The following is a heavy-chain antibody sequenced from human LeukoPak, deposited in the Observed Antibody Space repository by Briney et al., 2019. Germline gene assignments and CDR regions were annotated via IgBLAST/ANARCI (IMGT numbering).Heavy chain of an antibody. J-gene: IGHJ6*03. Sequence: GASVKVSCKASGGTFSSYAISWVRQAPGQGLEWMGGIIPIFGTANYAQKFQGRVTITADESTSTAYMELGSLRSEDTAVYYCARAGVPAGVNLWNGGLYYYYYYMDVWGKGTTVTVSS. CDR2: IIPIFGTA. V-gene: IGHV1-69*13. D-gene: IGHD2-2*01. CDR3: ARAGVPAGVNLWNGGLYYYYYYMDV. CDR1: GGTFSSYA.